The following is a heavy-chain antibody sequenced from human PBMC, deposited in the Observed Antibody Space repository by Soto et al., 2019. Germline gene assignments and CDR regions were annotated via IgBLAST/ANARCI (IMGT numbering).Heavy chain of an antibody. J-gene: IGHJ4*02. CDR1: GFSVSSNY. V-gene: IGHV3-53*05. D-gene: IGHD1-7*01. CDR3: AKDRVGGTFYTPLAF. Sequence: GGSLRLSCAISGFSVSSNYLSWVRQAPGKGLEWVSVHYSGGSTYYADSVQGRFTISRDNSKNTLSLHLNTLKPEDTAVYHCAKDRVGGTFYTPLAFWGQGTLVTVSS. CDR2: HYSGGST.